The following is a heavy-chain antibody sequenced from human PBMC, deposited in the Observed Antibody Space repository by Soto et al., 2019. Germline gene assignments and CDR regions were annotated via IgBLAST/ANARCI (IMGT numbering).Heavy chain of an antibody. V-gene: IGHV3-33*01. CDR3: ARDFHYDSSGCLDL. J-gene: IGHJ3*01. CDR2: IWYDGNPK. Sequence: HPGGSLRLSCTASGFTFSNHGMHWVRQTPGKGLEWVAVIWYDGNPKYYADSVKGRFTISRDNSKNTLDLEMNALRAEDTAVYHCARDFHYDSSGCLDLWGQGTLVTVSS. D-gene: IGHD3-22*01. CDR1: GFTFSNHG.